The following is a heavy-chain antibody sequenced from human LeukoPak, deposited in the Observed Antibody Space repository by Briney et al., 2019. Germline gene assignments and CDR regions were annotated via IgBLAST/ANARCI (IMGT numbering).Heavy chain of an antibody. CDR2: ISGSGGST. CDR3: AKGMVRGVIIAKSHFDY. Sequence: GGSLRLSCAASGFTFSSSAMSWGRQSPGKGLALVSAISGSGGSTYYADSVKGRFTISRDNSKNTLYLQMNSLRAEDTAVYYCAKGMVRGVIIAKSHFDYWGQGTLVTVSS. D-gene: IGHD3-10*01. V-gene: IGHV3-23*01. J-gene: IGHJ4*02. CDR1: GFTFSSSA.